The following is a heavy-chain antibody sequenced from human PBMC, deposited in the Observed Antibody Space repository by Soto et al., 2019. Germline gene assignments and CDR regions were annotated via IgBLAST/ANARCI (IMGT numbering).Heavy chain of an antibody. D-gene: IGHD3-16*01. CDR2: IKSKTDGGTT. Sequence: GGSLRLPCAASGFTFSNAWMNWVRQAPGKGLEWVGRIKSKTDGGTTDYAAPVKGRFTISRDDSKNTLYLQMNSLKTEDTAVYYCTTGTAKLGSGGAINYTYFYMVDWGEGTTVTVSS. CDR1: GFTFSNAW. CDR3: TTGTAKLGSGGAINYTYFYMVD. V-gene: IGHV3-15*07. J-gene: IGHJ6*03.